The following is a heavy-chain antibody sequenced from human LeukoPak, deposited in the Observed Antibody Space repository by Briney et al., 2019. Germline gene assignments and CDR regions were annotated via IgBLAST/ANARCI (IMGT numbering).Heavy chain of an antibody. D-gene: IGHD3-10*01. J-gene: IGHJ6*03. V-gene: IGHV1-69*06. CDR1: GYTFTGYY. CDR2: IIPIFGTA. CDR3: ARVAPGDYYYYMDV. Sequence: SVKVSCKASGYTFTGYYMHWVRQAPGQGLEWMGGIIPIFGTANYAQKFQGRVTITADKSTSTAYMELSSLRSEDTAVYYCARVAPGDYYYYMDVWGKGTTVTVSS.